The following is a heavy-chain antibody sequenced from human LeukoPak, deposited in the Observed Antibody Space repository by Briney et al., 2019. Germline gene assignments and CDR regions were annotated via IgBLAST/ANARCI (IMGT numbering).Heavy chain of an antibody. J-gene: IGHJ4*02. CDR1: GFTVSSNY. D-gene: IGHD4-23*01. CDR2: IYSGGST. CDR3: AGGTTVVTHFDY. Sequence: GGSLRLSCAASGFTVSSNYMSWVRQAPGKGLEWVSVIYSGGSTYYADSVKGRFTISRDNSRNTLYLQMNSLRAEDTAVYYCAGGTTVVTHFDYWGQGTLVTVSS. V-gene: IGHV3-53*01.